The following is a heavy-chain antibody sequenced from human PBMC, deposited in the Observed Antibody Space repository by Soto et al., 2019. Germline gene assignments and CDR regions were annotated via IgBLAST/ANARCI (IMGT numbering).Heavy chain of an antibody. V-gene: IGHV4-4*07. Sequence: SETLSLTCTVSGGSISSYYWSWIRQSAGKGLEWIGRIYSSGITNYNPSLKSRVTMSVDTSKNHFSLKLTSVTAADTAVYYCAREGTTTTYDYWGQGTLVTVPQ. D-gene: IGHD1-26*01. CDR1: GGSISSYY. J-gene: IGHJ4*02. CDR3: AREGTTTTYDY. CDR2: IYSSGIT.